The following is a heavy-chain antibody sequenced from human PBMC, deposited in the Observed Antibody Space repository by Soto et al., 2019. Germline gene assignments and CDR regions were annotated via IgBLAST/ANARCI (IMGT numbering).Heavy chain of an antibody. CDR3: ARGTGGSSLFSNCYYYGMDV. V-gene: IGHV6-1*01. J-gene: IGHJ6*02. CDR2: TYYRSKWYN. D-gene: IGHD6-6*01. CDR1: RDSVSSNSAA. Sequence: SQTLSLTCAISRDSVSSNSAAWNWIRQSPSRGLEWLGRTYYRSKWYNDYAVSVKSRITINPDTSKNQFSLQLNSVTPEDTAVYYCARGTGGSSLFSNCYYYGMDVWGQGTTVTVSS.